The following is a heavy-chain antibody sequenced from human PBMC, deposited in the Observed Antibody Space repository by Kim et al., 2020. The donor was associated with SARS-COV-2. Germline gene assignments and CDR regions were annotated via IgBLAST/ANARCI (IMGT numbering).Heavy chain of an antibody. CDR3: ARDDDSSSWPNPYCSGGSCHRSFDY. V-gene: IGHV3-33*01. CDR2: IWYDGSNK. CDR1: GFTFSSYG. J-gene: IGHJ4*02. D-gene: IGHD2-15*01. Sequence: GGSLRLSCAASGFTFSSYGMHWVRQSPGKGLEWVAVIWYDGSNKYYADSVKGRFTISRDNSKNTLYLQMNSLRAEDTAVYYCARDDDSSSWPNPYCSGGSCHRSFDYWGQGTLVTVSS.